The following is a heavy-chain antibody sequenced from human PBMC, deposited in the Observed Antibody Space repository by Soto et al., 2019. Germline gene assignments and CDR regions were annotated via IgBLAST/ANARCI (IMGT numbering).Heavy chain of an antibody. V-gene: IGHV3-48*03. D-gene: IGHD3-10*01. CDR3: ASLSRFALDY. CDR1: GFTFSSYE. CDR2: ISSSGSTI. Sequence: PGGSLRLSCAASGFTFSSYEMNWVRQAPGKGLEWVSCISSSGSTIYYADSVKGRFTISRDNAKNSLYLQMNSLRAEDTAVYYCASLSRFALDYWGQGTLVTVSS. J-gene: IGHJ4*02.